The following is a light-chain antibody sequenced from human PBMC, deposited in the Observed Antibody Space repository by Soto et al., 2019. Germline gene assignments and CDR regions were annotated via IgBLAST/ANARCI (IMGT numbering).Light chain of an antibody. CDR1: QSVSSY. V-gene: IGKV3-11*01. J-gene: IGKJ4*01. Sequence: DIVVTQSPATLSVSLGERATLTCRASQSVSSYLAWYQQKPGQAPRLLIYEASNCATGIPARFSGSGSGTDFTLTISSLEQEDFAVYYCQQRSNWPRLTFGGGTKVEIK. CDR2: EAS. CDR3: QQRSNWPRLT.